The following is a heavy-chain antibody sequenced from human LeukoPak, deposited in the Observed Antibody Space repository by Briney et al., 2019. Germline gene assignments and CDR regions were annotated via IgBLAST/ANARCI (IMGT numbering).Heavy chain of an antibody. V-gene: IGHV3-7*01. CDR2: IKQDGSEK. CDR3: ASLYDYAGDSDFDH. J-gene: IGHJ4*02. Sequence: PGGSLRLSCAASGFTFSNYWMSWVRQAPGKGLEWVANIKQDGSEKYYVDSVKGRFTISRDNAKNSLYLQMISLRAEDTAVYYSASLYDYAGDSDFDHWGQGTLVAVSS. D-gene: IGHD4-23*01. CDR1: GFTFSNYW.